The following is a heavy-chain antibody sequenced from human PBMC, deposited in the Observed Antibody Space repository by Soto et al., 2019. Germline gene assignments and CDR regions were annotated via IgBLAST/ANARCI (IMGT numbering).Heavy chain of an antibody. CDR3: ASWDRDPYSSSINFDY. J-gene: IGHJ4*02. D-gene: IGHD6-13*01. CDR2: IYYSGST. Sequence: TSETLSLTCTVSGGSISSSSYYWGWIRQPPGKGLEWIGSIYYSGSTYYNPSLKSRVTISVDTSKNQFSLKLSSVTAADTAVYYCASWDRDPYSSSINFDYWGQGTLVTVS. CDR1: GGSISSSSYY. V-gene: IGHV4-39*01.